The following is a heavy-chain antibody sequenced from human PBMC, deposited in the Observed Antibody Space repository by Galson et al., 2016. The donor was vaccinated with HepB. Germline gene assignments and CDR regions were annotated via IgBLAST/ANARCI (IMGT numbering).Heavy chain of an antibody. Sequence: ETLSLTCTVSGGSISSYYWSWIRQPPGKGLEWIGYIYYSGSTNYNPPLKSRVTISVDTSKNQFSLKLTSVTTADTAVYYCARTPSRGGMDAWGQGTTVTVSS. D-gene: IGHD3-10*01. CDR1: GGSISSYY. CDR2: IYYSGST. J-gene: IGHJ6*02. CDR3: ARTPSRGGMDA. V-gene: IGHV4-59*01.